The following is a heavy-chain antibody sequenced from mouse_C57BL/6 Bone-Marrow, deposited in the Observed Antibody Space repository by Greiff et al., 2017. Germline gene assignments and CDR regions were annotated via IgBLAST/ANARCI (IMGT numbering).Heavy chain of an antibody. V-gene: IGHV7-3*01. CDR2: IRNKANGYTT. CDR1: GFTFTDYY. CDR3: AIVTTVVAHFDY. D-gene: IGHD1-1*01. J-gene: IGHJ2*01. Sequence: DVMLVESGGGLVQPGGSLSLSCAASGFTFTDYYMSWVRQPPGQALEWLGFIRNKANGYTTEYSASVKGRFTISRDNSQSILYLQMNALRAENSATYDCAIVTTVVAHFDYWGQGTTLTVSS.